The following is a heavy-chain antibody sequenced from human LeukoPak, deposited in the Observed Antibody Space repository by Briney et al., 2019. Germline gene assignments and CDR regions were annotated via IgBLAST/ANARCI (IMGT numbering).Heavy chain of an antibody. J-gene: IGHJ4*02. CDR2: ISDIGSI. V-gene: IGHV4-59*08. Sequence: SETLSLTCTVSGGSISSYYWSWIRQPPGKGLEWIAYISDIGSINYNPSLKSRVTISLDTSKNQLSPKLRSVTAADTAVYYCAGHHPRNTVDFWGQGTLVTVSS. CDR3: AGHHPRNTVDF. CDR1: GGSISSYY. D-gene: IGHD2-8*02.